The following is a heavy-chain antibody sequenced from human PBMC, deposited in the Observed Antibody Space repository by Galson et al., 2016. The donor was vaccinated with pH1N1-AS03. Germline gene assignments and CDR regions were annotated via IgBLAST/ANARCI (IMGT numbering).Heavy chain of an antibody. CDR2: IIPIFGTR. J-gene: IGHJ4*02. Sequence: SVKVSCKASGGTFGSYAVSWVRQAPGQGLEWMGGIIPIFGTRHYAQRFQGRVTITADESTITASMELSSLRFEDTAMYYCARDVSGSYGLDYWGQGTQVTVSS. CDR3: ARDVSGSYGLDY. D-gene: IGHD1-26*01. V-gene: IGHV1-69*13. CDR1: GGTFGSYA.